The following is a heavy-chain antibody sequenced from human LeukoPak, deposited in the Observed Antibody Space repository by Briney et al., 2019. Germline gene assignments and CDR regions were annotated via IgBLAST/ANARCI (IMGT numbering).Heavy chain of an antibody. CDR3: AKGYYGGSATHFDS. CDR2: LSGSGTTGT. J-gene: IGHJ4*02. CDR1: GFTFSTFA. D-gene: IGHD4-23*01. V-gene: IGHV3-23*01. Sequence: GGSLRLSCAASGFTFSTFAMSWVRQAPGKGLERVSVLSGSGTTGTYYADSVKGRFTISRDNSKNTLFLEMNSLRAEDSALYYCAKGYYGGSATHFDSWGQGILATVSS.